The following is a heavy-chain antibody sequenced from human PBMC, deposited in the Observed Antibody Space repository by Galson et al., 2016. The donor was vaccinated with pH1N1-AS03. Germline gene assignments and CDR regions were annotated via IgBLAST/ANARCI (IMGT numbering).Heavy chain of an antibody. Sequence: SLRLSCAASGFTFSIYWMTWVRQTPGKGLEWVATINPGGRGLYYADSLQGRFSISIDDAKNSLYLQMSSLRVDDTAVYYCARFGKNGWDLDSWGQGTLVSFSS. CDR1: GFTFSIYW. V-gene: IGHV3-7*03. CDR3: ARFGKNGWDLDS. CDR2: INPGGRGL. J-gene: IGHJ4*02. D-gene: IGHD6-19*01.